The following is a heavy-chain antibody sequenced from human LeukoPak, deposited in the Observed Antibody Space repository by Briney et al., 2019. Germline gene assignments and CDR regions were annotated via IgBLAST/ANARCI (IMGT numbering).Heavy chain of an antibody. D-gene: IGHD3-22*01. V-gene: IGHV1-46*01. Sequence: ASVKVSCKASGYTFTSYHMHWVRQAPGQGLEWMGIINPSGGSTSYAQKFQGRVTMTRDTSTSTVYMELSSLRSEDTAVYYCARDPTYYYDSSGYCDYWGQGTLVTVSS. CDR2: INPSGGST. J-gene: IGHJ4*02. CDR3: ARDPTYYYDSSGYCDY. CDR1: GYTFTSYH.